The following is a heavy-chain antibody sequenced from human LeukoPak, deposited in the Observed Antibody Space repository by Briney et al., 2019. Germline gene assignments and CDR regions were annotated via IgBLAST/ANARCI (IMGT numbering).Heavy chain of an antibody. Sequence: ASVKVSRKASGYTFTSYGISWVRQAPGQGLEWMGWISAYNGNTNYAQKLQGRVTMTTDTSTSTAYMELRSLRSDDTAVYYCARSWTTVVTPRDLDAFDIWGQGTMVTVSS. CDR1: GYTFTSYG. CDR2: ISAYNGNT. J-gene: IGHJ3*02. V-gene: IGHV1-18*01. D-gene: IGHD4-23*01. CDR3: ARSWTTVVTPRDLDAFDI.